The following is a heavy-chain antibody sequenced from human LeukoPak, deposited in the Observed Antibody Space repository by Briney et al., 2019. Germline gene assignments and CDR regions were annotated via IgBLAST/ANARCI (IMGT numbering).Heavy chain of an antibody. Sequence: PGGSLRLSCAASGFTFSSYSMNWVRQAPGKGLEWASSISSSSSYIYYADSVKGRFTISRDNAKDSLYLQMNSLRAEDTAVYYCARDLSSAALDYWGQGTLVTVSS. CDR2: ISSSSSYI. V-gene: IGHV3-21*01. J-gene: IGHJ4*02. CDR3: ARDLSSAALDY. D-gene: IGHD6-13*01. CDR1: GFTFSSYS.